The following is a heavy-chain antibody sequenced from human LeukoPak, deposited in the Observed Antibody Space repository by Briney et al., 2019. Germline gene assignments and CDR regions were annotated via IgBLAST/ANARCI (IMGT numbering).Heavy chain of an antibody. Sequence: PGGSLRLSCAASGFTFSSYSMNWVRQAPGKGLEWVSYISSSSSTIYYADSVKGRFTISRDNSKNTLYLEMNSLRVEDTAVYYCARARDYRFDYWGRGALVTVSS. D-gene: IGHD4-17*01. V-gene: IGHV3-48*01. J-gene: IGHJ4*02. CDR2: ISSSSSTI. CDR1: GFTFSSYS. CDR3: ARARDYRFDY.